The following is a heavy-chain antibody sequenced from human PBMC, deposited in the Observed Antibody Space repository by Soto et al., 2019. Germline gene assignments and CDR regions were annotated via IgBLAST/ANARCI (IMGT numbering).Heavy chain of an antibody. J-gene: IGHJ4*02. CDR2: XXXXXXXXTX. D-gene: IGHD2-15*01. V-gene: IGHV3-49*04. Sequence: PGGSLRLSCTASGFTFGDYAMSWVRQAPGKGXXXXXXXXXXXXXXTXEYAASVKGRFTISRDDSKSIAYLQMNSLKTEDTAVYYCTRVVVAAKFDYWGQGTLVTVSS. CDR3: TRVVVAAKFDY. CDR1: GFTFGDYA.